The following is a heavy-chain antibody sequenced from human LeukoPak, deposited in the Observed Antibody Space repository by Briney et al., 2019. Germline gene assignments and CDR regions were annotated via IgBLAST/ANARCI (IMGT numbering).Heavy chain of an antibody. V-gene: IGHV3-30*04. CDR3: ARVDCRSTSCSPFDY. D-gene: IGHD2-2*01. CDR1: GFPFSTFS. Sequence: PGRSLRLSCAASGFPFSTFSMHWVRQAPGKGLEWVAVILYDGSTQYYADSVRGRFTASRDNSKDTLYLQMNSLSVEDTAVYYCARVDCRSTSCSPFDYWGQGTLVTVSS. CDR2: ILYDGSTQ. J-gene: IGHJ4*02.